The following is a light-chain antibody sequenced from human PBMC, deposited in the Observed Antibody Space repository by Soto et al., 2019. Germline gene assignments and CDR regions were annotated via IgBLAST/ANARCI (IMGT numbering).Light chain of an antibody. V-gene: IGLV2-14*01. CDR1: SSDVGGYKY. J-gene: IGLJ1*01. CDR3: SSSTTSSTLYV. Sequence: QSALAQPASVSGSPGQSITISCTGTSSDVGGYKYVPWYQQHPGKAPKLMIYEVTNRPSGVSTRFSGSRSGNTASLTISGLQAEDEADYYCSSSTTSSTLYVFGTGTKVTVL. CDR2: EVT.